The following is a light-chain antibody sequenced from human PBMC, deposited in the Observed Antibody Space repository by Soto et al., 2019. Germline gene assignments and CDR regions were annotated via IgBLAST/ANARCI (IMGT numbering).Light chain of an antibody. CDR1: QSISSY. CDR2: GAS. J-gene: IGKJ5*01. V-gene: IGKV1-39*01. CDR3: QQNYNIPPIT. Sequence: DIPMTQSPSSLSASVGDRVTITCRASQSISSYLNWYQQKPGKAPKLLIYGASSLQSGVPSRFSGSGSGTDFTLTISSLQPEDFATYYCQQNYNIPPITFGQGTRLEIK.